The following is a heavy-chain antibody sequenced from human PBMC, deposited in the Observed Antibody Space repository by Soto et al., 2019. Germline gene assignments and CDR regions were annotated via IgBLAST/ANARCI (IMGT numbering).Heavy chain of an antibody. V-gene: IGHV1-2*04. J-gene: IGHJ3*02. CDR2: INPNSGGT. CDR3: ARNIAAAGTDAFDI. CDR1: GYTFTGYY. Sequence: ASVKVSCKASGYTFTGYYMPWVRQAPGQGLEWMGWINPNSGGTNYAQKFQGWVTMTRDTSISTAYMELSRLRSDDTAVYYCARNIAAAGTDAFDIWGQGTMVTVSS. D-gene: IGHD6-13*01.